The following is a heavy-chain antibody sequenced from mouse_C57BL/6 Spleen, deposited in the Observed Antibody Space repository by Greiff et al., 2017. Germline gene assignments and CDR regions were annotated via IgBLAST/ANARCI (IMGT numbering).Heavy chain of an antibody. D-gene: IGHD1-1*01. CDR2: ISDGGSYT. CDR3: SRGRDYYGSSGYFDV. V-gene: IGHV5-4*03. CDR1: GFTFSSYA. Sequence: EVKLVESGGGLVKPGGSLKLSCAASGFTFSSYAMSWVRQTPEKRLEWVATISDGGSYTYYPDNVKGGFTISRDNAKNNLYLQMSHLKSEDTAMYYCSRGRDYYGSSGYFDVWGTGTTVTVSS. J-gene: IGHJ1*03.